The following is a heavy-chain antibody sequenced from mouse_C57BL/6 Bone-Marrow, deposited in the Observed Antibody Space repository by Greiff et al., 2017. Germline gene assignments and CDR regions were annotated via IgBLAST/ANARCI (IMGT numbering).Heavy chain of an antibody. J-gene: IGHJ1*03. Sequence: QVQLKQPGAELVMPGASVKLSCKASGYTFTSYWMHWVQQRPGQGLEWIGEIDPSDSYTNSNQKFKGKSTLTVDKSSSTAYMQLSSLTSEDSAVYYCARGDRYFDVWGTGTTVTVSA. CDR3: ARGDRYFDV. V-gene: IGHV1-69*01. CDR1: GYTFTSYW. CDR2: IDPSDSYT.